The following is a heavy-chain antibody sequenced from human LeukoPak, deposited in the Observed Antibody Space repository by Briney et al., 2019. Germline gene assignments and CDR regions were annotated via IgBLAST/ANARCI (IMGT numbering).Heavy chain of an antibody. CDR1: GGLITSTIHY. Sequence: SETLSLTCSVSGGLITSTIHYWAWIRQPPGQGLEWIASIYYNGITYYNASLESRVTMSVDTSRNQFSLRLSSVSAADTSVYYCARGSYTVLLWFGELRRDYYMDVWGKGTTVTVSS. V-gene: IGHV4-39*01. J-gene: IGHJ6*03. D-gene: IGHD3-10*01. CDR3: ARGSYTVLLWFGELRRDYYMDV. CDR2: IYYNGIT.